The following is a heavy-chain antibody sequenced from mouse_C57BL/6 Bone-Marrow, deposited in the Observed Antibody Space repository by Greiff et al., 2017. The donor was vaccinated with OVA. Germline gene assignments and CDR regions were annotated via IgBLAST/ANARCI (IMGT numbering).Heavy chain of an antibody. D-gene: IGHD3-3*01. Sequence: EVQLQQSGPELVKPGASVKMSCKASGYTFTDYNMHWVKQSHGKSLEWIGYINTNNGGTSYNQKFKGKATLTVHKSSSTAYMYLRCLTSEDSTVYYCACCGYDYWGQGPTLTVSS. V-gene: IGHV1-22*01. CDR1: GYTFTDYN. J-gene: IGHJ2*01. CDR3: ACCGYDY. CDR2: INTNNGGT.